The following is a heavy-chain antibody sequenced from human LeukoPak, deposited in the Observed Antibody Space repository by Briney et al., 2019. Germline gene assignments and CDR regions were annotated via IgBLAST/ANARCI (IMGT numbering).Heavy chain of an antibody. Sequence: SETLSLTCAVYGGSFSGYYWSWIRQPPGNGLEWIGEINHSGSTNYNPSLKSRVTISVDTSKNQFSLKLSSVTAADTAVYYCARGLRYRYYFDYWGQGTLVTVSS. CDR2: INHSGST. CDR1: GGSFSGYY. D-gene: IGHD1-1*01. V-gene: IGHV4-34*01. CDR3: ARGLRYRYYFDY. J-gene: IGHJ4*02.